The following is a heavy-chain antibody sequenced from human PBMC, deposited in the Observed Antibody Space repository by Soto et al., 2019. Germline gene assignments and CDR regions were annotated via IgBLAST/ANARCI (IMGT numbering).Heavy chain of an antibody. D-gene: IGHD1-7*01. Sequence: QVQLVQSGAEVKKPGSSVKVSCKASGGTFSSYAISWVRQAPGQGLEWMGGIIPIFGTANYAQTFQGRVTITADESTSTAYMELSSLRSEDTAVYYCARPPELTRIYYYYGMDVWGQGTTVTVSS. V-gene: IGHV1-69*12. CDR3: ARPPELTRIYYYYGMDV. J-gene: IGHJ6*02. CDR2: IIPIFGTA. CDR1: GGTFSSYA.